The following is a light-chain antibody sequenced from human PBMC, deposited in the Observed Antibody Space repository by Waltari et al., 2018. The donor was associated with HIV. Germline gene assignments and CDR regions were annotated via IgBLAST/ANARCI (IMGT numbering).Light chain of an antibody. CDR2: DAS. CDR3: QQYNNWPVT. V-gene: IGKV3-15*01. J-gene: IGKJ2*01. Sequence: EIVMTQSPATLSVSPGERATLSCRASQSVRSKLAWYQQKPGQAPRLLIFDASTRATGIPARFSGSGSGTEFTLTISSLQSEDFAVYYCQQYNNWPVTFGQGTKLETK. CDR1: QSVRSK.